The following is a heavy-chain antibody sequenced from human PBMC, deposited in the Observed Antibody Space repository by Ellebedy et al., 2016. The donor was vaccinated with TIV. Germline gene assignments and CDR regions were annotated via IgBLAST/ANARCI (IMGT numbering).Heavy chain of an antibody. J-gene: IGHJ4*02. D-gene: IGHD3-9*01. CDR2: IKPDGSEK. CDR1: GFIFRNAW. V-gene: IGHV3-7*01. CDR3: ARDLVAPGARFPFES. Sequence: GESLKIFCAGSGFIFRNAWMNWVRQAPGKGLEWVANIKPDGSEKYLVDSVKGRFTISRDNAKNTLYLQMSSLRAEDTAVYFCARDLVAPGARFPFESWGQGTLVTVSS.